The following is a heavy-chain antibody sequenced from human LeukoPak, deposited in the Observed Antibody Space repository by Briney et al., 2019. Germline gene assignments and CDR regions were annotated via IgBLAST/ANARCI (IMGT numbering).Heavy chain of an antibody. CDR2: INHRGRT. CDR1: GGSFSDYY. J-gene: IGHJ5*02. V-gene: IGHV4-34*01. D-gene: IGHD2-15*01. CDR3: ARPLGYCSDSRCPQSWFDP. Sequence: SETLSLTCVVYGGSFSDYYWTWIRQPPGKGLEWIGEINHRGRTNYNPSLKSRDTVSVDTSKNQFSLKLISVTAADTAVYYCARPLGYCSDSRCPQSWFDPWGQGTLVTVSS.